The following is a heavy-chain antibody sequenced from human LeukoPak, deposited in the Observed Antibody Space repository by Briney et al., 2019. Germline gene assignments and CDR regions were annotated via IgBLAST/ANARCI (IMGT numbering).Heavy chain of an antibody. CDR2: IYSGGST. CDR1: GFTVSSNY. V-gene: IGHV3-66*01. D-gene: IGHD3-22*01. CDR3: ARDSGYPRAHGFDI. J-gene: IGHJ3*02. Sequence: PGGSLRLSCAASGFTVSSNYMSWVRQAPGKGLEWVSVIYSGGSTYYADSVKGRFTISRDNSKNTLYLQMNSLRAEDTAVYYCARDSGYPRAHGFDIWGQGTMVTVSS.